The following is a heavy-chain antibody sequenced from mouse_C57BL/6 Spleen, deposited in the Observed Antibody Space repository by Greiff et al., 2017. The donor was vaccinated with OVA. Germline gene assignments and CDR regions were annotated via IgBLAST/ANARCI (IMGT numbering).Heavy chain of an antibody. CDR3: AIPYYYGSSLDY. J-gene: IGHJ2*01. V-gene: IGHV1-52*01. CDR1: GYTFTSYW. D-gene: IGHD1-1*01. Sequence: QVQLQQPGAELVRPGSSVKLSCKASGYTFTSYWMHWVKQRPIQGLEWIGNIDPSDSETHYNQKFKDKATLTVDKSSSTAYMQLSSLTSEDSAVYYCAIPYYYGSSLDYWGQGTTLTVSS. CDR2: IDPSDSET.